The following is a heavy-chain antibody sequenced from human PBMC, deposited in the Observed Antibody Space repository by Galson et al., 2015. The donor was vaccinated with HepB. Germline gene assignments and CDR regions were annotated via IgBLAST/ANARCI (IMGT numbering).Heavy chain of an antibody. CDR3: ARDEVQGVRPAAISFDY. CDR1: GFTFNTYA. CDR2: ILYDGSNE. J-gene: IGHJ4*02. D-gene: IGHD2-2*02. V-gene: IGHV3-30-3*01. Sequence: SLRLSCAASGFTFNTYAMNWVRQAPGKGLEWVAVILYDGSNEYYADSVKGRFTVSRDNSKSTLYLQMNSLRVEDTAVYYCARDEVQGVRPAAISFDYWGQGTVV.